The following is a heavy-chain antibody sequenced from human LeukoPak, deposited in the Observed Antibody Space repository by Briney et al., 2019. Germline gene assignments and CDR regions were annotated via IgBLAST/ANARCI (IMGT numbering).Heavy chain of an antibody. Sequence: GESLKISCKGSGYSSTSYWIGWVRQMPGKGLEWMGIIYPGDSDTRYSPSFQGQVTISADKSISTAYLQWSGLKASDTAMYYRARPGLAVAGYYYMDVWGKGTTVTVSS. CDR1: GYSSTSYW. J-gene: IGHJ6*03. CDR2: IYPGDSDT. V-gene: IGHV5-51*01. D-gene: IGHD6-19*01. CDR3: ARPGLAVAGYYYMDV.